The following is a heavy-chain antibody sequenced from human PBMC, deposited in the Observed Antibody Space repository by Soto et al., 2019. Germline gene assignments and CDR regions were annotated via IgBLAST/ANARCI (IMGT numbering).Heavy chain of an antibody. CDR2: INDSGST. CDR1: GGAFRGIY. CDR3: ARERGRYCSGESCYPFGP. V-gene: IGHV4-34*01. D-gene: IGHD2-15*01. Sequence: SETLSLTCAVYGGAFRGIYWSWTRRPPGKGLEWLGEINDSGSTNYNTSLKSRITISLDTSKKEISLRLSSVTAADTAVYYCARERGRYCSGESCYPFGPWGQGALVTVSS. J-gene: IGHJ5*02.